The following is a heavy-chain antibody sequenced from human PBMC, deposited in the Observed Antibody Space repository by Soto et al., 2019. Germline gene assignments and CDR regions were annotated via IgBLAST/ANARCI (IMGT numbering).Heavy chain of an antibody. CDR1: GGTFSTFG. CDR3: AKSAPMDAGDKYYYDF. J-gene: IGHJ4*02. Sequence: SVKVSCKASGGTFSTFGISWVRQAPGQGLEWMGGVIPFFGTARYSQKFEDRITITADESTNTVHMDLRSLTSEDTAIYYCAKSAPMDAGDKYYYDFWGQGALVTVSS. CDR2: VIPFFGTA. V-gene: IGHV1-69*13. D-gene: IGHD4-17*01.